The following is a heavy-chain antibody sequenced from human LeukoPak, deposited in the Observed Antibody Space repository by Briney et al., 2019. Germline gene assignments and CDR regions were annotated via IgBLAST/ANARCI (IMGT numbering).Heavy chain of an antibody. Sequence: ASVKVSCKASGYTFTSYYMHWVRQAPGQGLEWRGIINPSGGSTSYAQKFQGRVTMTRHTSTSTVYMELSSLRSEDTAVYYCARVTGYIVFDYWGQGTLVTVSS. CDR2: INPSGGST. CDR1: GYTFTSYY. D-gene: IGHD3-9*01. J-gene: IGHJ4*02. CDR3: ARVTGYIVFDY. V-gene: IGHV1-46*01.